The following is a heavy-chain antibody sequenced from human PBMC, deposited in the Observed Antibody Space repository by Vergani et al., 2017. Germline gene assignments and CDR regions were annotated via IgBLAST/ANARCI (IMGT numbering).Heavy chain of an antibody. CDR3: ARGGPYCSSTSCPYYFDY. D-gene: IGHD2-2*01. CDR2: INHSGST. V-gene: IGHV4-34*01. CDR1: GGSFSGYY. Sequence: QVQLQQWGAGLLKPSETLSLTCAVYGGSFSGYYWSCIRQPPGKGLEWIGEINHSGSTNYNPSLKSRVTISVDTSKNQFSLKLSSVTAADTAVYYCARGGPYCSSTSCPYYFDYWGQGTLVTVSS. J-gene: IGHJ4*02.